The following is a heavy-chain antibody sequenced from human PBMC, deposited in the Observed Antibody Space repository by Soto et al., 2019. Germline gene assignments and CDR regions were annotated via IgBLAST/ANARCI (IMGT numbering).Heavy chain of an antibody. V-gene: IGHV1-18*01. J-gene: IGHJ4*02. Sequence: ASVKVSCTASGYTFSSYGFSWVRQAPGQGLEWMGWISAYNGNTKYAQKLQGRVTMTTDTSTSTAYMELRSLRSDDTAVYYCARVSSSIWPSDYWGQGTLVTVSS. CDR3: ARVSSSIWPSDY. CDR1: GYTFSSYG. D-gene: IGHD2-2*01. CDR2: ISAYNGNT.